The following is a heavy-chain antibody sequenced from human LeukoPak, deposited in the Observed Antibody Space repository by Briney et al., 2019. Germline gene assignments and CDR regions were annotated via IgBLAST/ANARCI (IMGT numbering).Heavy chain of an antibody. CDR3: ARRYSSSSDNWFDP. CDR1: GFNFSSHG. D-gene: IGHD6-6*01. CDR2: ISGSGGST. J-gene: IGHJ5*02. Sequence: GGSLRLSCAASGFNFSSHGMHWVRQAPGKGLEWVSTISGSGGSTYYADSVKGRFTISRDNSKSTLYLQMNSLRAEDTAVYYCARRYSSSSDNWFDPWGQGTLVTVSS. V-gene: IGHV3-23*01.